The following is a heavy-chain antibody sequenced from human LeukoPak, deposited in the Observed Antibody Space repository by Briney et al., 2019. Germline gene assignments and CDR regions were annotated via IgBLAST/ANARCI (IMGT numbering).Heavy chain of an antibody. Sequence: ASVKVSCKASGYTFTSYAMHWVRQAPGQRLEWMGWINAGNGNTKYSQKFQGRVTITRDTSASTAYMELSSLRSEDTAVYYCARRILGGARYYYYYYGMDVWGQGTTVTVSS. CDR2: INAGNGNT. J-gene: IGHJ6*02. CDR3: ARRILGGARYYYYYYGMDV. D-gene: IGHD2/OR15-2a*01. V-gene: IGHV1-3*01. CDR1: GYTFTSYA.